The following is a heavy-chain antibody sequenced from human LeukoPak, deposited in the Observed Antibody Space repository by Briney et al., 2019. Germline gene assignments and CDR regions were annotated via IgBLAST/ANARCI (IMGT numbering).Heavy chain of an antibody. CDR3: AKVGGSGSYLDY. Sequence: GGSLRLSCAASGFTFSSYAMSWVRQAPGKGLEWVSAISGSGGSTYYADSVKGRFTISRDNSKNTLYLQMNNLRAEDTAVYYCAKVGGSGSYLDYWGQGTLVTVSS. D-gene: IGHD1-26*01. CDR2: ISGSGGST. CDR1: GFTFSSYA. V-gene: IGHV3-23*01. J-gene: IGHJ4*02.